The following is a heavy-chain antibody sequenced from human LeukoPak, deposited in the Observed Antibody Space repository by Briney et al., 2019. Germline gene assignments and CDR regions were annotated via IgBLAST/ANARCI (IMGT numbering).Heavy chain of an antibody. CDR1: GYTFTAYY. D-gene: IGHD6-19*01. CDR3: ARIAVAGTHFDY. CDR2: ISAYNGDT. Sequence: ASVKVSCKASGYTFTAYYMHWVRQAPGQGLEWMGWISAYNGDTNYAQKLQGRVTMTTDTSTSTAYMELRSLRSDDTAVYYCARIAVAGTHFDYWGQGTLVTVSS. V-gene: IGHV1-18*04. J-gene: IGHJ4*02.